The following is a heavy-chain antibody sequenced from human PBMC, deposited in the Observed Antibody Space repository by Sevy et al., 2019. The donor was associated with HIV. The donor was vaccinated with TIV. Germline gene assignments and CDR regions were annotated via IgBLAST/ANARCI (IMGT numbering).Heavy chain of an antibody. V-gene: IGHV3-23*01. D-gene: IGHD3-9*01. CDR3: SKGGILTVPGY. CDR2: ISSSDNSI. CDR1: RFTFSDYA. Sequence: GGSLRLSCAASRFTFSDYAMSWVRQAPGKGLEFVSSISSSDNSIYYADSVKGRFTISRDNSKNTLYLLMNSLTAEDKAGDYWSKGGILTVPGYWGQGTLVTVSS. J-gene: IGHJ4*02.